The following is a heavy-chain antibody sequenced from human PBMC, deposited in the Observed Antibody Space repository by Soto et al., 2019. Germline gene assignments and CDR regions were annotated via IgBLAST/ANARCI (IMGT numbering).Heavy chain of an antibody. V-gene: IGHV4-39*01. D-gene: IGHD3-10*01. Sequence: QLQLQESGPGLVKPSETLSLTCTVSGGSISSSSYYWGWIRQPPGKGLEWIGSIYYSGITYYNPSLKSRVTISVDTSKNQFSLKLSSVTAADTAVYYCARQHGSGSYLYYFDYWGQGTLVTVSS. CDR3: ARQHGSGSYLYYFDY. J-gene: IGHJ4*02. CDR2: IYYSGIT. CDR1: GGSISSSSYY.